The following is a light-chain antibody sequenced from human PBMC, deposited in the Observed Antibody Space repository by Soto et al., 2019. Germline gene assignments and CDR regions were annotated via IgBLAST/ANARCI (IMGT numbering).Light chain of an antibody. V-gene: IGKV1-5*03. CDR1: QSISSW. CDR2: KAY. Sequence: DVKMTQSPSTMSEYVGERVNITCRPSQSISSWLAWYQQKPGKVHKLMIYKAYSLESGVPSRFSGSGSGTDFTLTIRRLEPEDFAVYYCQQSSNWLALTVGGGNQV. CDR3: QQSSNWLALT. J-gene: IGKJ4*01.